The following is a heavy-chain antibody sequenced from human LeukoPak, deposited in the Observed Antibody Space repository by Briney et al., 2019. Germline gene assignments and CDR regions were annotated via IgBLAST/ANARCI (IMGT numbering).Heavy chain of an antibody. Sequence: EASVKVSCKASGYTFTSYDINWVRQATGQGLEWTGWMNPNSGNTGYAQKFQGRVTMTRNTSISTAYMELSSLRSEDTAVYYCAREGVGATKGRFDPWGQGTLVTVSS. J-gene: IGHJ5*02. V-gene: IGHV1-8*01. D-gene: IGHD1-26*01. CDR2: MNPNSGNT. CDR3: AREGVGATKGRFDP. CDR1: GYTFTSYD.